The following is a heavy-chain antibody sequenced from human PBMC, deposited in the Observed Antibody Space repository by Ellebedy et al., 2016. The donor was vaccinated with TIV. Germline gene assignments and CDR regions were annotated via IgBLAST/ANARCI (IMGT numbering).Heavy chain of an antibody. CDR1: GSTISDYP. CDR3: TRRRRDAFDV. V-gene: IGHV3-64*01. CDR2: ISSDGGGT. J-gene: IGHJ3*01. Sequence: GESLKISCAASGSTISDYPMHLVRQSPGMGLESVSAISSDGGGTYYAKSVKGRFTISRDNSKNTLFLQMGSLRAEDTAIYYCTRRRRDAFDVWGQGTMVTVSS.